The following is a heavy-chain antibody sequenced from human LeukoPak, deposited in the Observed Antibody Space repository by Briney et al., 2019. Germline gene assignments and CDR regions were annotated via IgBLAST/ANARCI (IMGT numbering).Heavy chain of an antibody. CDR2: ISSSSSTI. J-gene: IGHJ6*03. Sequence: GGSLRLSCAASGFTFSSYSMNWVRQAPGKGLEWVSYISSSSSTIYYADSVKGRFTISRDNAKNSLYLQMNSLRAEDTAVYYCARLGAVAGFEGYYYYYYYMDVWGKGTTVTVSS. CDR1: GFTFSSYS. V-gene: IGHV3-48*01. CDR3: ARLGAVAGFEGYYYYYYYMDV. D-gene: IGHD6-19*01.